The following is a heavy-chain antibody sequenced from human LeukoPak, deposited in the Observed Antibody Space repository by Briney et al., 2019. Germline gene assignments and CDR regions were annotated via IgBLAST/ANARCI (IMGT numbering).Heavy chain of an antibody. J-gene: IGHJ5*02. CDR2: IYYSGTT. Sequence: PSETLSLTCTVSGVSISSSSYYWGWIRQPPGKGPEWIGSIYYSGTTYYNPSLKSRVTISVDTSKNQFSLKLSSVTAADTAVYYCARLREGANWFDPWGQGTLVTVSS. V-gene: IGHV4-39*01. D-gene: IGHD1-26*01. CDR3: ARLREGANWFDP. CDR1: GVSISSSSYY.